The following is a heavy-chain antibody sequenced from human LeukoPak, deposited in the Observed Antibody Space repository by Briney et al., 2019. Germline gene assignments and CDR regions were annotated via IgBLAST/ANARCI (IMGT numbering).Heavy chain of an antibody. V-gene: IGHV1-2*02. D-gene: IGHD3-10*01. CDR1: GYTFTGYY. CDR2: INPDSGGT. Sequence: ASVTVSCKASGYTFTGYYMNWVRQAPGQGLEGMGWINPDSGGTNFAENFQGRVTMTRDTVMSTAYMELSSLRSDDTAVYYCARGGDGSGSYYNAEGDYWGQGTLVTVSS. CDR3: ARGGDGSGSYYNAEGDY. J-gene: IGHJ4*02.